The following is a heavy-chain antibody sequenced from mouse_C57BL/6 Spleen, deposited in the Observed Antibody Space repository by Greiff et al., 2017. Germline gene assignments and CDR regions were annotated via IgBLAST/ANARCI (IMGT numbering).Heavy chain of an antibody. CDR1: GYTFTSYG. CDR3: ARIGTELRPPMDY. J-gene: IGHJ4*01. Sequence: QVHVKQSGAELARPGASVKLSCKASGYTFTSYGISWVKQRTGQGLEWIGEIYPRSGNTYYNEKFKGKATLTADKSSSTAYMELRSLTSEDSAVYFCARIGTELRPPMDYWGQGTSVTVSS. CDR2: IYPRSGNT. D-gene: IGHD3-2*02. V-gene: IGHV1-81*01.